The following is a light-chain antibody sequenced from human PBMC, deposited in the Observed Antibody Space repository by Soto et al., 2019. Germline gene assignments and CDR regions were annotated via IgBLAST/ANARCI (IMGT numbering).Light chain of an antibody. CDR2: EVS. CDR1: SSDVGDYNY. Sequence: QSVVTQPPSASGTPGQSGTIPCTGTSSDVGDYNYVSWYQQHPGKAPKLMIYEVSRRPSGVPDRFSGSKSGNTASLTVSGLQAEDEADYYCSSNAGSNNLVFGGGTKVTVL. CDR3: SSNAGSNNLV. J-gene: IGLJ2*01. V-gene: IGLV2-8*01.